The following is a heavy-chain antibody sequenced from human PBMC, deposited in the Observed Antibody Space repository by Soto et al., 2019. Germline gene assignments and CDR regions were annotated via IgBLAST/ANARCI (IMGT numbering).Heavy chain of an antibody. D-gene: IGHD3-16*01. CDR2: ISAYNGNT. CDR1: GYTFTNFG. J-gene: IGHJ4*02. V-gene: IGHV1-18*03. Sequence: QVQLVQSGAEVKKPGASVKVSCKASGYTFTNFGISWVRQAPGQGLEWMGWISAYNGNTNYAQNFQGRVTMTTDTSRSTAYMELRSLGSDDMAVYYCARGGTPIYYWGQGTLFTVSS. CDR3: ARGGTPIYY.